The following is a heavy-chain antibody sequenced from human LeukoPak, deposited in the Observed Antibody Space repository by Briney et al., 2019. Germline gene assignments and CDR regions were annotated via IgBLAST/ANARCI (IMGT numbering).Heavy chain of an antibody. V-gene: IGHV4-34*01. CDR2: INHSGST. CDR3: ARRVEEQLVGNHFDY. CDR1: GGSFSGYY. Sequence: SSETLSLTCAVYGGSFSGYYWSWIRQPPGKGLEWIGEINHSGSTNYNPSLKNRVTITVDTSKNQFSLKLSSVTAADTAVYYCARRVEEQLVGNHFDYWGQGTLVTVSS. J-gene: IGHJ4*02. D-gene: IGHD6-6*01.